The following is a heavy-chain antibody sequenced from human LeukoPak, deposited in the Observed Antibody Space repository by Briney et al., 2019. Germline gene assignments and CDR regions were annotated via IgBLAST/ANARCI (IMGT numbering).Heavy chain of an antibody. Sequence: PSETLSLTCTVSGGSVSSGSYYWSWIRQPPGKGLEWIGYIYYSGSTNYNPSLKSRVTISVDTSKNQFSLKLSSVTAADTAVYYCARDGSGPPDNYYYYGMDVWGQGTTVTVSS. D-gene: IGHD3-3*01. CDR3: ARDGSGPPDNYYYYGMDV. CDR2: IYYSGST. J-gene: IGHJ6*02. V-gene: IGHV4-61*01. CDR1: GGSVSSGSYY.